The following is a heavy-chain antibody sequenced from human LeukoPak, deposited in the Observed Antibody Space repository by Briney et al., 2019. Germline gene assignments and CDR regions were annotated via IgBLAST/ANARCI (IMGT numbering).Heavy chain of an antibody. CDR2: IYYSGST. D-gene: IGHD3-10*01. Sequence: SETLSLTCTVSGGSISSYSWSWIRQPPGKGLEWIGYIYYSGSTNYNPSLKSRVTISVDTSKNQFSLKLSSVTAADTAVYYCARAGVMVRGVISWFDPWGQGTLVTVSS. CDR1: GGSISSYS. V-gene: IGHV4-59*01. J-gene: IGHJ5*02. CDR3: ARAGVMVRGVISWFDP.